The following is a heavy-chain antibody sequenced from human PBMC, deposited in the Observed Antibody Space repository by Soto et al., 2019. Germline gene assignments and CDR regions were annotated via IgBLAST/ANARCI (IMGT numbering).Heavy chain of an antibody. CDR3: ARGRYGDY. J-gene: IGHJ4*02. V-gene: IGHV1-18*01. CDR2: ISAHNGNT. D-gene: IGHD1-1*01. CDR1: GYGFTTYG. Sequence: QVHLVQSGAEVKKPGASVKVSCKGSGYGFTTYGITWVRQAPGQGLEWMAWISAHNGNTNYAQKLXAXAXXTRDTSTSTAYMELRSLRSDDTAVYYCARGRYGDYWGQGALVTVSS.